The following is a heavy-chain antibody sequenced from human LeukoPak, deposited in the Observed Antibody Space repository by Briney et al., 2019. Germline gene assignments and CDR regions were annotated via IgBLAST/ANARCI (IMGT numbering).Heavy chain of an antibody. D-gene: IGHD5-12*01. CDR1: RYTFTGYY. J-gene: IGHJ4*02. Sequence: ASVKVSCKASRYTFTGYYMHWVRQAPGQGLEWMGWINPNSGGTNYAQKFQGRVTMTRDTSISTAYMELSRLRSDDTAVYYCARGRDIVATSSFDYWGQGTLVTVSS. CDR2: INPNSGGT. V-gene: IGHV1-2*02. CDR3: ARGRDIVATSSFDY.